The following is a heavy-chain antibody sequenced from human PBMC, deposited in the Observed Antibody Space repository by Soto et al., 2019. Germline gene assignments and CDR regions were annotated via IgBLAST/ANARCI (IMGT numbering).Heavy chain of an antibody. CDR2: ISGSGGST. Sequence: PGGSLRLSCAASGFTFSSYAMSWVRQAPGKGLEWVSAISGSGGSTYYADSVKGRFTISRDNSKNTLYLQMNSLRAEDTAVYYCAIGARYYSCYTVVCCKATTVTVSS. CDR3: AIGARYYSCYTVV. CDR1: GFTFSSYA. V-gene: IGHV3-23*01. J-gene: IGHJ6*03.